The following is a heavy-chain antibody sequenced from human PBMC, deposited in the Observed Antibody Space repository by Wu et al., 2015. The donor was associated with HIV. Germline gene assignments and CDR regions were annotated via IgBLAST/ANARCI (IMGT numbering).Heavy chain of an antibody. CDR2: MNPRTGNT. CDR3: ARVSATTLDAFDI. CDR1: GYTFSSYD. D-gene: IGHD2-15*01. V-gene: IGHV1-8*01. Sequence: QVQLVQSGAEVKKPGASVKVSCKASGYTFSSYDINWVRQATGQGLEWMGWMNPRTGNTGYAQKFQGRVTMTRDTSISTANMELSSLRSEDTAVYYCARVSATTLDAFDIWGQGTMVTVSS. J-gene: IGHJ3*02.